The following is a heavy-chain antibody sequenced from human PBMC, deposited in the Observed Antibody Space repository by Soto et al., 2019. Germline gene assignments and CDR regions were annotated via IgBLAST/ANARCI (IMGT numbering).Heavy chain of an antibody. V-gene: IGHV3-15*07. CDR2: IKSKTDGGTT. D-gene: IGHD6-13*01. CDR3: TTGLYSSSWTRKYYFDY. J-gene: IGHJ4*02. Sequence: EVQLVESGGGLVKPGGSLRLSCAASGFTFSNAWMNWVCQAPGKGLEWVGRIKSKTDGGTTDYAAPVKGRFTISRDDSKNTLYLQMNSLKTEDTAVYYCTTGLYSSSWTRKYYFDYWGQGTLVTVSS. CDR1: GFTFSNAW.